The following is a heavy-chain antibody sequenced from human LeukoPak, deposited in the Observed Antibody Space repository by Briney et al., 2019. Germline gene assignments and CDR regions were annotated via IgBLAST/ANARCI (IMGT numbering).Heavy chain of an antibody. V-gene: IGHV4-4*02. J-gene: IGHJ4*02. CDR2: ISLTGLT. CDR1: GGSISNTNW. D-gene: IGHD2-8*01. Sequence: SETLSLTCGVSGGSISNTNWWSWVRQPPGQGLEWIGEISLTGLTHYNPSLESRVTVSLDKSKNQLSLNLTSVTAANTAVYYCSRENGAFSPFGYWGQGTLVTVLS. CDR3: SRENGAFSPFGY.